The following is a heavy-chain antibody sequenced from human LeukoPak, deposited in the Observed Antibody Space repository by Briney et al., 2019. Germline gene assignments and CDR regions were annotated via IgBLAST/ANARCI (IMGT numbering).Heavy chain of an antibody. CDR2: IYTSEST. J-gene: IGHJ3*02. Sequence: SETLSLTCTVSGGSISNYYWSWIRQPAGKGLEWIGRIYTSESTDYNPSLKSRVTMSVDTSKNQFSLKLTSVTAADTAVYYCARGPLNYYDKFDIWGHGTMVTVSS. CDR1: GGSISNYY. V-gene: IGHV4-4*07. CDR3: ARGPLNYYDKFDI. D-gene: IGHD3-22*01.